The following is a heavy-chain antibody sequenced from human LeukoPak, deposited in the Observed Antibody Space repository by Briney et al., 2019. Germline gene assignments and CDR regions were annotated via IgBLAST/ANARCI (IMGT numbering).Heavy chain of an antibody. J-gene: IGHJ3*02. CDR3: ASGYLGYCSGGSCYLGLRNAFDI. Sequence: GESLKISCKGSGYSFTSYWIGWVRQMPGKGLEWMGIIYPGDSDTRYSPSFQGQVTISADKSISTAYLQWSSLKASDTAMYYCASGYLGYCSGGSCYLGLRNAFDIWGQGTMVTVSS. D-gene: IGHD2-15*01. CDR1: GYSFTSYW. V-gene: IGHV5-51*01. CDR2: IYPGDSDT.